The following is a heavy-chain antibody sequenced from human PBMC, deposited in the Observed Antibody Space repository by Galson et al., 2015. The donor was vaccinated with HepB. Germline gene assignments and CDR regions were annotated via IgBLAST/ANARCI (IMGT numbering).Heavy chain of an antibody. CDR1: GLSLSNYD. CDR3: AKLSIEWRRFANNDY. J-gene: IGHJ4*02. Sequence: SLRLSCAASGLSLSNYDMHWVRQAPGKELEWVAFMRFDGSYKFYAESVKGRFTVSRDNSKNTLFLQTNSLRPEDTAVYYCAKLSIEWRRFANNDYWGQGTLVAVSS. CDR2: MRFDGSYK. D-gene: IGHD5-12*01. V-gene: IGHV3-30*02.